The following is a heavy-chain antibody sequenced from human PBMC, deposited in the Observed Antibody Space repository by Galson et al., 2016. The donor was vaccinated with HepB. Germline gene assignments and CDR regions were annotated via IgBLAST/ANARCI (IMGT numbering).Heavy chain of an antibody. D-gene: IGHD2-15*01. CDR1: GFTFSSYS. J-gene: IGHJ4*02. CDR3: ARSRYSPRTYFDY. V-gene: IGHV3-21*01. Sequence: SLRLSCAASGFTFSSYSMNWVRQAPGKGLEWVSSISSSSTYIFYADSVKGRFTISRDNAKNTLYLQMNSLKPEDTAVYYCARSRYSPRTYFDYWGQGTLVTVSS. CDR2: ISSSSTYI.